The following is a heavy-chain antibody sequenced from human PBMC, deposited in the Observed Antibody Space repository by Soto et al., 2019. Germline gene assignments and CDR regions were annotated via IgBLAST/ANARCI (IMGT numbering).Heavy chain of an antibody. V-gene: IGHV3-74*01. CDR2: INSDGSST. CDR3: ARVPPEEAAAGYYYYGMDV. D-gene: IGHD6-13*01. Sequence: GGSLRLSCAASGFTFSSYWMHWVRQAPGKGLVWVSRINSDGSSTSYADSVKGRFTISRDNAKNTLYLQMNSLRAEDTAVYYCARVPPEEAAAGYYYYGMDVWGQGTTVTVYS. CDR1: GFTFSSYW. J-gene: IGHJ6*01.